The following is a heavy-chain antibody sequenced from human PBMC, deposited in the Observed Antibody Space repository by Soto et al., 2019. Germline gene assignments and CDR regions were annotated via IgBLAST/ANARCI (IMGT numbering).Heavy chain of an antibody. J-gene: IGHJ4*02. CDR3: ARVGYGSGSYSKNFDY. D-gene: IGHD3-10*01. CDR1: GGSFSGYY. CDR2: INHSGST. V-gene: IGHV4-34*01. Sequence: SETLSLTCAVYGGSFSGYYWSWIRQPPGKGLEWIGEINHSGSTNYNPSLKSRVTISVDTSKNQFSLKLSSVTAADTAVYYCARVGYGSGSYSKNFDYWGQGTLVTVYS.